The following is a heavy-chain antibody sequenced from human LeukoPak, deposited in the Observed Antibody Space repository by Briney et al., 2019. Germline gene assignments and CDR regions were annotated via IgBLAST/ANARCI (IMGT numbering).Heavy chain of an antibody. V-gene: IGHV3-30*18. Sequence: GGSLRLSCAASGFTFSSSAMHWVRQAPGKGLEWVAVISVYESHKYYADSVKGRFTLSRDNSKNTLYLQMNGLTTEDTAVYYCAKDQGTGFSDFDYWGQGTLVTVSS. D-gene: IGHD6-19*01. J-gene: IGHJ4*02. CDR3: AKDQGTGFSDFDY. CDR2: ISVYESHK. CDR1: GFTFSSSA.